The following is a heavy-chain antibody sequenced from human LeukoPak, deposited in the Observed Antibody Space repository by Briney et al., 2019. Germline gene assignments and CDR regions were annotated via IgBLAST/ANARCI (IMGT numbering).Heavy chain of an antibody. CDR2: IYYSGST. V-gene: IGHV4-39*07. CDR3: ARSKDILTGYCFDY. Sequence: SETLSLTCTVSGGSISSSSYYWGWIRQPPGRGLEWIGSIYYSGSTYYNPSLKSRVTISVDTSKNQFSLKLSSVTAADTAVYYCARSKDILTGYCFDYWGQGTLVTVSS. D-gene: IGHD3-9*01. J-gene: IGHJ4*02. CDR1: GGSISSSSYY.